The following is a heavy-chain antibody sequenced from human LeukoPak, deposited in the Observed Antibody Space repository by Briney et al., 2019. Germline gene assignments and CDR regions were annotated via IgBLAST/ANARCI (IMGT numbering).Heavy chain of an antibody. CDR2: ISAYNGNT. CDR3: ARDGYYDFWSGPSSVPYYYYYMDV. Sequence: SSVKVSCKASGGTFSSYAISWVRQAPGQGLEWMGWISAYNGNTNYAQKLQGRVTMTTDTSTSTAYMELRSLRSDDTAVYYCARDGYYDFWSGPSSVPYYYYYMDVWGKGTTATVSS. J-gene: IGHJ6*03. D-gene: IGHD3-3*01. V-gene: IGHV1-18*01. CDR1: GGTFSSYA.